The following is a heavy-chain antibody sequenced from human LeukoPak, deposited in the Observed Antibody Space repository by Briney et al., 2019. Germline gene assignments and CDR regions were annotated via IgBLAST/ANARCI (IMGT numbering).Heavy chain of an antibody. V-gene: IGHV3-30*03. CDR3: ARDRAWNYFDY. CDR1: GFTFSRHG. D-gene: IGHD3-3*01. J-gene: IGHJ4*02. CDR2: ISNDGSRK. Sequence: GRSLRLSCAPSGFTFSRHGMHWVRQAPGKGLEWVAIISNDGSRKYYAHSVEGRFTISRDNSKNTLYPQMDSLRAEDTAVYYCARDRAWNYFDYWGQGTLVTVSS.